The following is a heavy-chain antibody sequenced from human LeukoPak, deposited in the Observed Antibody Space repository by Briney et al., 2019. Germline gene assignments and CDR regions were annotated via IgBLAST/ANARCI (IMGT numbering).Heavy chain of an antibody. D-gene: IGHD2/OR15-2a*01. CDR2: IYHSGGT. CDR3: VGNGYYALDY. V-gene: IGHV4-4*02. J-gene: IGHJ4*02. CDR1: GDPINSIDW. Sequence: SETLSLTCAVSGDPINSIDWWSWIRQSPARGLEWIGEIYHSGGTNYNPSLKSRVTISVDKSKNHLSLKLTSVTAADTAVYFCVGNGYYALDYWGQGALVTVAS.